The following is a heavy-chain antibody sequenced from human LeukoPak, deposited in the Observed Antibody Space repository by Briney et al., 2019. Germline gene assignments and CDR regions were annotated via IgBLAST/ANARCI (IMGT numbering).Heavy chain of an antibody. CDR2: VTSSGGET. CDR3: AKRVAGAMTGMDV. Sequence: GGSLRLSCAASGLTFNNAWMSWVRQAPGKGLEWVSLVTSSGGETFYEDSVKGRFTISRDNSKKTLYLEMNSLRGEDTAVYYCAKRVAGAMTGMDVWGQGTTVTVSS. J-gene: IGHJ6*02. CDR1: GLTFNNAW. D-gene: IGHD6-13*01. V-gene: IGHV3-23*01.